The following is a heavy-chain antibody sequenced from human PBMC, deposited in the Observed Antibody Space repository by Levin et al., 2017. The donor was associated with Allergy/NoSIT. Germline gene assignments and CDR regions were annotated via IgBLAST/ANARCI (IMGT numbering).Heavy chain of an antibody. Sequence: SETLSLTCTVSGGSISSSSYYWGWIRQPPGKGLEWIGSIYYSGSTYYNPSLKSRVTISVDTSKNQFSLKLSSVTAADTAVYYCARRSWRLIDYWGQGTLVTVSS. V-gene: IGHV4-39*01. J-gene: IGHJ4*02. CDR3: ARRSWRLIDY. CDR1: GGSISSSSYY. CDR2: IYYSGST.